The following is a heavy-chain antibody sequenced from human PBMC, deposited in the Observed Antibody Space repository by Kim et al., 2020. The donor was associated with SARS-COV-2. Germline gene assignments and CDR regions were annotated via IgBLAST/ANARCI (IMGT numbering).Heavy chain of an antibody. V-gene: IGHV1-18*01. CDR1: GYTFTSYG. CDR2: ISAYNGNT. Sequence: ASVKVSCKASGYTFTSYGISWVRQAPGQGLEWMGWISAYNGNTNYAQKLQGRVTMTTDTSTSTAYMELRSLRSDDTAVYYCARDTHREWELPYYFDYWGQGTLVTVSS. J-gene: IGHJ4*02. CDR3: ARDTHREWELPYYFDY. D-gene: IGHD1-26*01.